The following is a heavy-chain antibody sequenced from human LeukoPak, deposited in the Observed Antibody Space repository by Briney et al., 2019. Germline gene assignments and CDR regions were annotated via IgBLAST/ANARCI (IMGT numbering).Heavy chain of an antibody. D-gene: IGHD6-19*01. Sequence: ASVKVSCKASGYGFNRYGIAWVRQAPGQGLEWMGWISAYNGDTKYAQKFEGRVTMTTDTSTTTDYMELRSLRSDDTAVYYCARDPSNTSGWYIYFDYWGQGTLVTVSS. CDR1: GYGFNRYG. CDR3: ARDPSNTSGWYIYFDY. J-gene: IGHJ4*02. CDR2: ISAYNGDT. V-gene: IGHV1-18*01.